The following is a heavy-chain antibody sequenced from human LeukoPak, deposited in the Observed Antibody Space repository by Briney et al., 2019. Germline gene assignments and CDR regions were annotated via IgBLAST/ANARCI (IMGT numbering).Heavy chain of an antibody. CDR3: AREWGRIAVAGGPGY. CDR2: IWYDGRTK. J-gene: IGHJ4*02. CDR1: GFTFSNYG. Sequence: GGSLRLSCEVSGFTFSNYGMHWVRQAPGKGLEWLALIWYDGRTKFHADSVKGRFTISRDNSANTLYLQMSSLRVEDTAVYYCAREWGRIAVAGGPGYWGQGARVTVSS. V-gene: IGHV3-33*01. D-gene: IGHD6-19*01.